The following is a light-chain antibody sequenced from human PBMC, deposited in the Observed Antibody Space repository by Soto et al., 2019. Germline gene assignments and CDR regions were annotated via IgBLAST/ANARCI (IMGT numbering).Light chain of an antibody. Sequence: DIQITHSPCTLSGSVVERVTVTFRASQTISSWLAWYQQKPGEAPKLLIYAASTLYGGVPSRFSGSGSGTDFALTITSLQAEDFATYYCQQLRMYPSNFGGGTKVDIK. CDR3: QQLRMYPSN. V-gene: IGKV1-5*01. J-gene: IGKJ4*01. CDR1: QTISSW. CDR2: AAS.